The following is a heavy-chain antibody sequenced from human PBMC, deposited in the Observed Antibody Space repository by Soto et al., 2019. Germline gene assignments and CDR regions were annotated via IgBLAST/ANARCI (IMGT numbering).Heavy chain of an antibody. D-gene: IGHD3-10*01. CDR2: IYNTGRT. J-gene: IGHJ4*02. CDR1: GFIVSGNY. CDR3: SGSDSYGKFDY. V-gene: IGHV3-53*01. Sequence: EVQLVESGGGLIQPGGSLRLSCAASGFIVSGNYMHWVRQAPGKGLEWVSIIYNTGRTYYADSVKGRFTISRDNSKNTLYLHMNSLRAEDTAVYYCSGSDSYGKFDYWGQGTLVTVSS.